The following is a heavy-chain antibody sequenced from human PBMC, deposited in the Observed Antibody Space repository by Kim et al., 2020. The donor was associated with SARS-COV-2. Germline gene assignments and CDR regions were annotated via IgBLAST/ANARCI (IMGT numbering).Heavy chain of an antibody. CDR2: IYPGDSDT. CDR1: GYSFTNFW. V-gene: IGHV5-51*01. J-gene: IGHJ4*02. D-gene: IGHD3-22*01. Sequence: GESLKISCKGSGYSFTNFWIGWVRQMPGKGLEWMGIIYPGDSDTRYSPSFQGQVTISADKSISTAYLQWSSLKASDTAMYYCARWGDANYYDSNYFDYWGQGTLVTVSS. CDR3: ARWGDANYYDSNYFDY.